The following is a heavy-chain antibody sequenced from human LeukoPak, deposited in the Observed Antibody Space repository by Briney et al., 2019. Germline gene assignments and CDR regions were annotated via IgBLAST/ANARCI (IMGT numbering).Heavy chain of an antibody. CDR2: MNPNSGNT. Sequence: ASVKVSCKASGYTFTSYDINWVRQATGQGLEWKGWMNPNSGNTGYAQKFQGRVTMTRNTSISTAYMELSSLRSEDTAVYYCARGWYSSGWYYFDYWGQGTLVTVSS. CDR3: ARGWYSSGWYYFDY. V-gene: IGHV1-8*01. J-gene: IGHJ4*02. D-gene: IGHD6-19*01. CDR1: GYTFTSYD.